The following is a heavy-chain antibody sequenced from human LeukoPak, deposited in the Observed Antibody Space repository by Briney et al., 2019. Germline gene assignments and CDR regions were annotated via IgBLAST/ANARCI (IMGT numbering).Heavy chain of an antibody. V-gene: IGHV3-48*01. CDR1: GFSFSTYG. Sequence: GGTLRLSCAASGFSFSTYGMNWVRQAPGKGLEWASYISSSSSTIYYADSVKGQFTISRDNAKNSLYLQMNSLRAEDTAVYYCAKRPTISYSSSWYYFDYWGQGTLVTVSS. CDR3: AKRPTISYSSSWYYFDY. D-gene: IGHD6-13*01. CDR2: ISSSSSTI. J-gene: IGHJ4*02.